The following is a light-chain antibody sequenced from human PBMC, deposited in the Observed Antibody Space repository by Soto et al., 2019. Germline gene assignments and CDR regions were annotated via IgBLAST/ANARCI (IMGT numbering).Light chain of an antibody. CDR3: QSYDMSLNNHV. CDR2: DVT. Sequence: QSVLTQPASVSGSPGQSITISCTGTSSDVGSYNLVSWYQQHPSKAPKLMIYDVTKRPSGVPDRFSGSWSGTSASLAITGLQAEDEADYYCQSYDMSLNNHVFGTGTKVTVL. J-gene: IGLJ1*01. V-gene: IGLV2-23*02. CDR1: SSDVGSYNL.